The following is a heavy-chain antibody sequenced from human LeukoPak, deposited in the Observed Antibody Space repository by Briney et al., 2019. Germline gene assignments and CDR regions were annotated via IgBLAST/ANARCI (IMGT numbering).Heavy chain of an antibody. V-gene: IGHV3-23*01. D-gene: IGHD3-22*01. Sequence: GGSLRLSCAASGFTFSSYAMSWVRQAPGKGLEWVSVISGSGGSTSYADSAKGRFTISRDNSKNTLYLQMNSLRGEDTAIYYCAKGAYDASGYPKNWFDPWGQGTLVTVSS. J-gene: IGHJ5*02. CDR2: ISGSGGST. CDR3: AKGAYDASGYPKNWFDP. CDR1: GFTFSSYA.